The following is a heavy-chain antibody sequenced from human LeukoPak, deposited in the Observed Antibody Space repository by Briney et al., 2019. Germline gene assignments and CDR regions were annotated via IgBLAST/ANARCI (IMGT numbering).Heavy chain of an antibody. D-gene: IGHD6-19*01. CDR2: ISAYNGNT. Sequence: ASVKLSCKASGYTFTSYGISWVRQAPGQGLEWMGWISAYNGNTNYAQKLQSRVTMTTDTSTSTAYMELRSLRSDDTAVYYCARDDVAVAGTDLDYWGQGTLVTVSS. CDR1: GYTFTSYG. J-gene: IGHJ4*02. CDR3: ARDDVAVAGTDLDY. V-gene: IGHV1-18*01.